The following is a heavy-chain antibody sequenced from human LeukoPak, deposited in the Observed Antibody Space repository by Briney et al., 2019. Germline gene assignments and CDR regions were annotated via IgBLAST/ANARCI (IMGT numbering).Heavy chain of an antibody. J-gene: IGHJ4*02. D-gene: IGHD3-10*01. V-gene: IGHV3-23*01. Sequence: GGSLRLSCAASGFSFSTYDMNWVRQAPAKGLEWVSTISGGDGTTHYADSVKGRFTISRDNSKNTLYLQMNSLRADDTAVYYCAKDCGELFYRPFDYWGRGILVTVSS. CDR1: GFSFSTYD. CDR2: ISGGDGTT. CDR3: AKDCGELFYRPFDY.